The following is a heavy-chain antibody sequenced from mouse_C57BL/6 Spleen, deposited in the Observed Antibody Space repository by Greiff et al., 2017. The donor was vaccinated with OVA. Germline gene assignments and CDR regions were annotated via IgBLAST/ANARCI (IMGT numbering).Heavy chain of an antibody. Sequence: QVQLQQSGPGLVQPSQSLSITCTVSGFSLTSYGVHWVRQSPGKGLEWLGVIWRGGSTDYNAAFMSRLSITKDNSKSQVFFKMNSLQADDTAIYYCATNYGSSRDYYAMDYWGQGTSVTVSS. CDR3: ATNYGSSRDYYAMDY. J-gene: IGHJ4*01. D-gene: IGHD1-1*01. V-gene: IGHV2-5*01. CDR2: IWRGGST. CDR1: GFSLTSYG.